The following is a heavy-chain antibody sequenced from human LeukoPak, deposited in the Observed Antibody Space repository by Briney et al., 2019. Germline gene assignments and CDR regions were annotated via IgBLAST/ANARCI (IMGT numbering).Heavy chain of an antibody. Sequence: GGSLRLSCAAPGFTFDDYAMHWVRQAPGKGLEWVSGISWNSGSIGYADSVKGRFTISRDNAKNSLYLQMNSLRAEDTALYYCAKDIEVVVITYAFDIWGQGTMVTVSS. CDR2: ISWNSGSI. CDR1: GFTFDDYA. V-gene: IGHV3-9*01. D-gene: IGHD3-22*01. CDR3: AKDIEVVVITYAFDI. J-gene: IGHJ3*02.